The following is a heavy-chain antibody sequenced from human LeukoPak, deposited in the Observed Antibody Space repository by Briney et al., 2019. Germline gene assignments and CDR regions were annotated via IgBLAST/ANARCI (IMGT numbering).Heavy chain of an antibody. J-gene: IGHJ4*02. D-gene: IGHD6-13*01. CDR2: INPNSGGT. CDR3: ARRGIAAAGTDY. CDR1: GYTFTGYY. Sequence: ASVKVSCKASGYTFTGYYMHWVRQAPGQGLEWMGRINPNSGGTNYAQKFQGRVTMTRDTSISTAYMELSRLRSDDTAMYYCARRGIAAAGTDYWGQGTLVTVSS. V-gene: IGHV1-2*06.